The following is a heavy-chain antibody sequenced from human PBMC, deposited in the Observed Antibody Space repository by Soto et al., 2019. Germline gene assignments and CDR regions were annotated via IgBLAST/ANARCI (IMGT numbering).Heavy chain of an antibody. J-gene: IGHJ3*02. Sequence: GGSLRLSCAASGFTFSSYAMSWVRQAPGKGLEWVSAISGSGGSTYYADSVKGRFTISRDNAKNTLYLQMNSLRAEDTAVYYCAKGNSLRFLEWLLRFDAFDIWGQGTMVTVSS. V-gene: IGHV3-23*01. CDR1: GFTFSSYA. CDR2: ISGSGGST. D-gene: IGHD3-3*01. CDR3: AKGNSLRFLEWLLRFDAFDI.